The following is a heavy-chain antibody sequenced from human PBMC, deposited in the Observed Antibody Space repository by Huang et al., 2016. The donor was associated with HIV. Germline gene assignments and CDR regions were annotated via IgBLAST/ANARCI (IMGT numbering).Heavy chain of an antibody. CDR2: MNPKGGNT. V-gene: IGHV1-8*03. CDR1: GFNFNNYD. D-gene: IGHD3-22*01. J-gene: IGHJ4*02. Sequence: QVQLVQSGAEVKKPGASVQVSCKASGFNFNNYDFNWVGQASGQGFEWMGWMNPKGGNTGYAQKYQGRVNITRKTSITKAYMELRSLRAEDTAVYYCARARGFLYDSTGYYSRYYFDSWGQGTLVTISS. CDR3: ARARGFLYDSTGYYSRYYFDS.